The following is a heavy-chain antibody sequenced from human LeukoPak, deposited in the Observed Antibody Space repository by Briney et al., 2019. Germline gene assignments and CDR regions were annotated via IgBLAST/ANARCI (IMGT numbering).Heavy chain of an antibody. D-gene: IGHD6-19*01. CDR1: GGSTSSSSYY. J-gene: IGHJ4*02. V-gene: IGHV4-39*01. Sequence: SETLSLTCTVSGGSTSSSSYYWGWIRQPPGKGLERIGSIYYSGSTYYNPSLKSRVTISVDTSKNQFSLKLSSVTAADTAVYYCGAAVAGIFDYWGQGTLVTVSS. CDR3: GAAVAGIFDY. CDR2: IYYSGST.